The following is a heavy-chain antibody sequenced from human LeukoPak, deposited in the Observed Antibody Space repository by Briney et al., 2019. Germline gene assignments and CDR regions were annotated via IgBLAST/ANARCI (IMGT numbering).Heavy chain of an antibody. CDR2: ISWNSGSI. J-gene: IGHJ5*02. V-gene: IGHV3-9*01. CDR1: GFTFDDYA. D-gene: IGHD2-2*01. Sequence: GGSLRLSCAASGFTFDDYAMHWVRQAPGKSLEWVSGISWNSGSIGYADSVKGRFTISRDNAKNSLYLQMNSLRAEDTALYYCAKGVVPAATPSSDWFDPWGQGTLVAVSS. CDR3: AKGVVPAATPSSDWFDP.